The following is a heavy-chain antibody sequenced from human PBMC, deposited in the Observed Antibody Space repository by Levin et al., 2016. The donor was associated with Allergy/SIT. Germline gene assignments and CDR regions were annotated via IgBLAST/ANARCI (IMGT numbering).Heavy chain of an antibody. CDR1: GFTLSNYS. D-gene: IGHD2-21*02. Sequence: GESLKISCAGSGFTLSNYSMNWVRQAPGKGLEWVSSISSSSSYIYYADSVKGRFTISRDNAKNSLYLQMSSLRAEDTALYYCAKGKGGGDWFVSFYWGQGTLVTVSS. CDR3: AKGKGGGDWFVSFY. V-gene: IGHV3-21*04. CDR2: ISSSSSYI. J-gene: IGHJ4*02.